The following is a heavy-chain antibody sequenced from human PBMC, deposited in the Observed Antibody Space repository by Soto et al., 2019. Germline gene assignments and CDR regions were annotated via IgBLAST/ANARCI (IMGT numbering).Heavy chain of an antibody. CDR1: GFTFSSYW. V-gene: IGHV3-7*01. Sequence: GGSLRLSGAASGFTFSSYWMSWVRQAPGKGLEWVANINQDGSGKYYVDSVKGRFTISRDNAKNALYLQMNSLRAEDTAVYYCARDGSYGQNPYYYYYYMDVWGKGTTVTVSS. J-gene: IGHJ6*03. D-gene: IGHD4-17*01. CDR3: ARDGSYGQNPYYYYYYMDV. CDR2: INQDGSGK.